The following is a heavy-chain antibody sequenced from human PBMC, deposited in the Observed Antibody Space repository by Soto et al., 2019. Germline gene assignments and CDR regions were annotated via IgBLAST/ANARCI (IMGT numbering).Heavy chain of an antibody. Sequence: SVKVSCKASGGTFSSYAISWVRQAPGQGLEWMGGIIPIFGTANYAQKFQGRVTITADESTSTAYMELSSLRSEDTAVYYCARATTIVRDFDWSIEYYFDHWGQGTLVTVSS. J-gene: IGHJ4*02. CDR2: IIPIFGTA. CDR3: ARATTIVRDFDWSIEYYFDH. V-gene: IGHV1-69*13. D-gene: IGHD3-9*01. CDR1: GGTFSSYA.